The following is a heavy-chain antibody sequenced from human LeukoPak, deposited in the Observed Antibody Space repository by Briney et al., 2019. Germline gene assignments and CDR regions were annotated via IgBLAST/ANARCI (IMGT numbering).Heavy chain of an antibody. CDR2: IIPIFGTA. Sequence: SVKVSCKASGGTFSSYTISWVRQAPGQGLEWMGGIIPIFGTANYAQKFQGRVTITADESTSTAYMELSSLRSEDTAVYYCARHGTGDPEFDYWGQGTLVTVSS. D-gene: IGHD1-14*01. CDR3: ARHGTGDPEFDY. J-gene: IGHJ4*02. V-gene: IGHV1-69*13. CDR1: GGTFSSYT.